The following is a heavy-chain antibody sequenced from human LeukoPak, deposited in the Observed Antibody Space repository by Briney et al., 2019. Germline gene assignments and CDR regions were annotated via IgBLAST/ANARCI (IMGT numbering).Heavy chain of an antibody. D-gene: IGHD1-7*01. CDR1: GFIFSDYS. CDR3: ARARWNYFYFDY. Sequence: PGGSLRLSCAASGFIFSDYSMSWVRQAPGKGLEWVSSIIGSSSSIYYADSVKGRFTISRDNAKNSLYLQMNSLRVEDTAVYYCARARWNYFYFDYWGQGTLVTVSS. CDR2: IIGSSSSI. J-gene: IGHJ4*02. V-gene: IGHV3-21*01.